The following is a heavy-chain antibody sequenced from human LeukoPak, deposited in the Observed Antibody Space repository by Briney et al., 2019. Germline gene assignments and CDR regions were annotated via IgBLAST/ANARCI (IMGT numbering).Heavy chain of an antibody. J-gene: IGHJ4*02. CDR2: ISGSGGST. V-gene: IGHV3-23*01. CDR1: GFTFSSYA. D-gene: IGHD2-15*01. Sequence: GGSLRLSCAASGFTFSSYAMSWVRQAPGKGLEWVSAISGSGGSTYYADSVKGRFTISRDNAKNSLYLQMNSLRAEDTAVYYCVRDNPRCCGVVPANIDDYWGQGTLVTVSS. CDR3: VRDNPRCCGVVPANIDDY.